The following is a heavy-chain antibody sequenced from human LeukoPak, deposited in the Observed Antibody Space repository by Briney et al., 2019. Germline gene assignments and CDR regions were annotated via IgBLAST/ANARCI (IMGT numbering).Heavy chain of an antibody. CDR1: GGSISSGDYY. Sequence: SQTLSLTCTDSGGSISSGDYYWSWIRQPPGKGLEWIGYIYYSGSTYYNPSLKSRVTISVDTSKNQFSLKLSSVTAADTAVYYCARNIVGVVAATPGRLERRPDAFDIWGQGTMVTVSS. CDR3: ARNIVGVVAATPGRLERRPDAFDI. V-gene: IGHV4-30-4*08. D-gene: IGHD2-15*01. J-gene: IGHJ3*02. CDR2: IYYSGST.